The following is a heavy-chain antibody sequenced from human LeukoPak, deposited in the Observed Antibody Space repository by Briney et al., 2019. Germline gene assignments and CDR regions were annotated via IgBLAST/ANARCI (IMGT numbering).Heavy chain of an antibody. Sequence: TGGSLRLSCAASGFTFSSYSMNWVRQAPGKWLEWVSSISSSSSYIYYADSVKGRFTISRDNAKNSLYLQMNSLRAEDTAVYYCARVHGGYPFDYWGQGTLVTVSS. CDR3: ARVHGGYPFDY. J-gene: IGHJ4*02. D-gene: IGHD2-15*01. CDR1: GFTFSSYS. CDR2: ISSSSSYI. V-gene: IGHV3-21*01.